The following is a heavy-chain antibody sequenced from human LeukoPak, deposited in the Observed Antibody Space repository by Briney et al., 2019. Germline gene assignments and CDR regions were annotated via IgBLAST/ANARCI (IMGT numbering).Heavy chain of an antibody. Sequence: SETLSLTCTVSGGSISSYYWSWIRQPPGKGLEWIGEINHSGSTNYNPSLKSRVTISVDTSKNQFSLKLSSVTAADTAVYYCARRGMRYRSSTSCLFDPWGQGTLVTVSS. CDR1: GGSISSYY. D-gene: IGHD2-2*01. CDR3: ARRGMRYRSSTSCLFDP. V-gene: IGHV4-34*01. J-gene: IGHJ5*02. CDR2: INHSGST.